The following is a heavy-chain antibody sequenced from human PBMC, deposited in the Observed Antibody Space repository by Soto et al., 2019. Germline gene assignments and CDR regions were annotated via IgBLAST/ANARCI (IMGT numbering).Heavy chain of an antibody. D-gene: IGHD3-16*01. CDR1: ASSITSAFY. Sequence: PSETLSLTCSVSASSITSAFYWGWIRQAPGKGLEWIGSSHHGGGSYYNPSLKSRVSISVDAPKNQMSLKVNSVTVADTAVYYCARVLSLGDNWYFDSWGQGIQVTVSS. CDR3: ARVLSLGDNWYFDS. J-gene: IGHJ4*02. V-gene: IGHV4-38-2*02. CDR2: SHHGGGS.